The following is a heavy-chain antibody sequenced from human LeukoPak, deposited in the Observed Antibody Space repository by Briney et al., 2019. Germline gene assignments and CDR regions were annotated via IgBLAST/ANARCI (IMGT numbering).Heavy chain of an antibody. J-gene: IGHJ3*02. CDR1: GFTFSNYW. D-gene: IGHD2-21*02. CDR3: ARDCGSDCSQAFDI. CDR2: IKQDGTQK. Sequence: GGSLRLSCAASGFTFSNYWMSWVRQAPGKGLEWVADIKQDGTQKYYVDSVEGRFTISRDNAKNSLYLQMNSLRVEDTAVYYCARDCGSDCSQAFDIWRQGTMVTVSS. V-gene: IGHV3-7*05.